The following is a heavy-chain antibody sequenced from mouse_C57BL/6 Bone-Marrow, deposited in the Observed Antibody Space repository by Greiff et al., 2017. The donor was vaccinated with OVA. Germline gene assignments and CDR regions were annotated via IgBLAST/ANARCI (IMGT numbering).Heavy chain of an antibody. V-gene: IGHV7-3*01. Sequence: EVMLVESGGGLVQPGDSLSLSCAASGFTFTNYYMSWVRQPPGKALEWLAFIRNKPNGSTTEYSASVKGRFTISRDNSQSMLYLQMNALRAEDSATYYCARYRGRVAVDYFDYWGQGTALTVSS. CDR1: GFTFTNYY. CDR2: IRNKPNGSTT. CDR3: ARYRGRVAVDYFDY. D-gene: IGHD1-1*01. J-gene: IGHJ2*01.